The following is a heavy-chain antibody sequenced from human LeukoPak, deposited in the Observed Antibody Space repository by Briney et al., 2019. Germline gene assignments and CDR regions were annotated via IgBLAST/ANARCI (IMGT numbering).Heavy chain of an antibody. CDR3: TRVIVAVPGYFDYFDF. J-gene: IGHJ4*02. CDR1: GFSFSNHY. V-gene: IGHV3-7*01. Sequence: GGSLRLSCAASGFSFSNHYMRWIRQAPGKGLEWVANINEDGSNKWHLGSVKGRFTVSRDNARNALYLQMNSLRVENTAVYYCTRVIVAVPGYFDYFDFWGQGALVTVSS. D-gene: IGHD6-19*01. CDR2: INEDGSNK.